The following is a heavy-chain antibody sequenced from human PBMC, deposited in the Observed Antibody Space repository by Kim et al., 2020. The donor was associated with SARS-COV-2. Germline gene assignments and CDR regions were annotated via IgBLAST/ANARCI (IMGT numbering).Heavy chain of an antibody. J-gene: IGHJ4*01. Sequence: GGSLRLSCAASGFTFSSYGMHWVRQAPGKGLEWVAVISYDGSNKYYADSVKGRFTISRDNSKNTLYLQMNSLRAEDTAVYYCAKDGPIWSSSWYSGSFD. D-gene: IGHD6-13*01. V-gene: IGHV3-30*18. CDR2: ISYDGSNK. CDR1: GFTFSSYG. CDR3: AKDGPIWSSSWYSGSFD.